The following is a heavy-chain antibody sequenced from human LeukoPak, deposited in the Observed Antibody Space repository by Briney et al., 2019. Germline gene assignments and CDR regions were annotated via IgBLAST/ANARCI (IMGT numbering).Heavy chain of an antibody. CDR1: GFTFSNYW. J-gene: IGHJ4*02. V-gene: IGHV3-7*01. Sequence: GGSLRLSCAASGFTFSNYWMTWVRQAPGKGLERVASMKEDGNQKYYVDSVKGRFTISRDNAKNSLYLQMNSLRAEDTAVYYCAKGRRTPLVGTTTKSWIDYWGQGTLVTVSS. CDR3: AKGRRTPLVGTTTKSWIDY. D-gene: IGHD1-26*01. CDR2: MKEDGNQK.